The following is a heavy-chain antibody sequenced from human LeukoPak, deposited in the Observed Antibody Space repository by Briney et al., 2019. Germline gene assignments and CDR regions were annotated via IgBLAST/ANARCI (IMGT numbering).Heavy chain of an antibody. J-gene: IGHJ4*02. Sequence: GGSLRLSCAASGFTFSTYWMSWVRQAPGKGLEWVANIKQDGSEKYYVDSVKGRFTISRDNAKNSLYLEMNSLRAEDTAMYYCARDSAGNDYWGQGTLVTVSS. V-gene: IGHV3-7*01. CDR2: IKQDGSEK. CDR3: ARDSAGNDY. D-gene: IGHD6-13*01. CDR1: GFTFSTYW.